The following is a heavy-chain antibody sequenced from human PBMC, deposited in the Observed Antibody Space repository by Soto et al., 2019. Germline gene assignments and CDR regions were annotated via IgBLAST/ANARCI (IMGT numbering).Heavy chain of an antibody. CDR3: VKDRSDIVATIRYFDY. D-gene: IGHD5-12*01. Sequence: GGSLRLSCSASGFTFSSYAMHWVRQAPGKGLEYVSAISSNGGSTYYADSVKGRFTISRDNSKNTLYLQMSSLRAEDTAVYYCVKDRSDIVATIRYFDYWGQGTLVTVSS. V-gene: IGHV3-64D*08. CDR2: ISSNGGST. J-gene: IGHJ4*02. CDR1: GFTFSSYA.